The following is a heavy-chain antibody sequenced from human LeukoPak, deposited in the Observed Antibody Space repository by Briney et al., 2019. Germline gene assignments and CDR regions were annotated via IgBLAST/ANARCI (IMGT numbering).Heavy chain of an antibody. D-gene: IGHD3-22*01. Sequence: TSETLSLTCTVSGGSISSYYWSWIRQPPGKGLEWIGYIYYSGSTNCNPSLKSRVTISVDTSKNQFSLKLSSVTAADTAVYYCAREKPDYDSSGYYYESGAFDIWGQGTMVTVSS. J-gene: IGHJ3*02. CDR2: IYYSGST. CDR3: AREKPDYDSSGYYYESGAFDI. CDR1: GGSISSYY. V-gene: IGHV4-59*01.